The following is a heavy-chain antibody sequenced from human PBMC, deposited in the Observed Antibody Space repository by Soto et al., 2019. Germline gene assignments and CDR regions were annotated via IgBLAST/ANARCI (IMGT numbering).Heavy chain of an antibody. CDR1: GYTFNSYG. D-gene: IGHD2-15*01. Sequence: QVQLVQSGAEMKRPGASVRVSCKASGYTFNSYGINWVRQAPGRGLEWVGWVSTHTGNTHYAQNFQARVSMTTVKSATTSYLELRSLRSDDTAIYYCARDLDVVPVVNLGYWGQGTRVTVSS. V-gene: IGHV1-18*01. CDR2: VSTHTGNT. J-gene: IGHJ4*02. CDR3: ARDLDVVPVVNLGY.